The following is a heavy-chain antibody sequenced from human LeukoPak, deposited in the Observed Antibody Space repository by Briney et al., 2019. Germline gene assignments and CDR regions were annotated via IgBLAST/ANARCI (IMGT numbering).Heavy chain of an antibody. CDR2: IRQDGGEK. V-gene: IGHV3-7*01. Sequence: GGSLRLSCAASGIRFSTHWMNWVRQAPGKGLEWVASIRQDGGEKKYVDSVKGRFTISRDLAQNSLFLQMNSLRAEDTAVYYCPSAYASYYFWSGYENFDFWGQGTLVTVSS. D-gene: IGHD3-3*01. CDR3: PSAYASYYFWSGYENFDF. CDR1: GIRFSTHW. J-gene: IGHJ4*02.